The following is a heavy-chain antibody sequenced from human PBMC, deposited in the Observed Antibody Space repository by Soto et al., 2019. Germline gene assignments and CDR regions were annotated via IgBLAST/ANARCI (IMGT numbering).Heavy chain of an antibody. D-gene: IGHD3-22*01. Sequence: ASVKVSCKASGYTFTGYYMHWVRQAPGQGLEWMGWINPNSGGTNYAQKFQGWVTMTRDTSISTAYMELSRLRSDDTAVYYCARGYYYDSSPSRFAPWGQGTLVTVSS. V-gene: IGHV1-2*04. CDR2: INPNSGGT. J-gene: IGHJ5*02. CDR1: GYTFTGYY. CDR3: ARGYYYDSSPSRFAP.